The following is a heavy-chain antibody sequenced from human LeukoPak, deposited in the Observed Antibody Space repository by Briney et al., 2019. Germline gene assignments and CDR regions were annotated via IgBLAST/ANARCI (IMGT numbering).Heavy chain of an antibody. CDR1: GSSFSNAW. CDR2: VKSKSDGGTT. J-gene: IGHJ4*02. V-gene: IGHV3-15*01. D-gene: IGHD2-8*01. CDR3: TKDIGYCTN. Sequence: KPGGSLRLSCAASGSSFSNAWMSWVRQAPGKGLEWVGRVKSKSDGGTTDYAAPVKGRFTISRDDSKNTLYLQMNSLKAEDTAVYYCTKDIGYCTNWGQGTLVTVSS.